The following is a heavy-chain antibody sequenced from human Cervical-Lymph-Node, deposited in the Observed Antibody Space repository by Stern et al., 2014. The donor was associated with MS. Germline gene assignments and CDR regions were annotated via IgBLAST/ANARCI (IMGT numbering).Heavy chain of an antibody. V-gene: IGHV1-58*01. D-gene: IGHD3-22*01. CDR2: VVVGSGNT. J-gene: IGHJ3*02. Sequence: QLVQSGPEVKKPGTSVKVSCKASGFTFTSSAVQWVRQARGQRLEWLGCVVVGSGNTNYAQKCQERVTITRDMSTSTAYMELSSLRSEDTAVYYCAAVPDYYDSSGADAFDIWGQGTMVTVSS. CDR3: AAVPDYYDSSGADAFDI. CDR1: GFTFTSSA.